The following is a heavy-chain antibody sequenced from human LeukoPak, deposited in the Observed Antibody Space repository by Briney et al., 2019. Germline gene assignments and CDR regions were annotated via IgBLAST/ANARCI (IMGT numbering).Heavy chain of an antibody. V-gene: IGHV4-31*03. CDR2: IYYSGST. Sequence: SETLSLPCPVSGGSISSGGYYWSWIRQHPGKGLEWIGYIYYSGSTYYNPSLKSRVTISVDTSKNQFSLKLSSVTAADTAVYYCARDSPLRDSSGYYSLDYWGQGTLVTVSS. CDR1: GGSISSGGYY. J-gene: IGHJ4*02. CDR3: ARDSPLRDSSGYYSLDY. D-gene: IGHD3-22*01.